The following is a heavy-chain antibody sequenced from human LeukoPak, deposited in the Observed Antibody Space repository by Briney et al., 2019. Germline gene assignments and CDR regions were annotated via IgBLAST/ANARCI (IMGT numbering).Heavy chain of an antibody. V-gene: IGHV4-34*01. D-gene: IGHD5-12*01. J-gene: IGHJ4*02. CDR2: INHSGST. Sequence: SETLSLTCAVYGGSFSGYYWSWIRQPPGKGLEWIGEINHSGSTNYNPSLKSRVTISVDTSKNQFSLKLSSVTAADTAVYYCARGGWLPYFDYWGQGTLVTVSS. CDR1: GGSFSGYY. CDR3: ARGGWLPYFDY.